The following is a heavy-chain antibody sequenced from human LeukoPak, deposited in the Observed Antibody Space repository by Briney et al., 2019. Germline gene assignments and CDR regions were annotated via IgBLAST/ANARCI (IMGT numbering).Heavy chain of an antibody. J-gene: IGHJ5*02. CDR3: ARDRGTNWFDP. D-gene: IGHD1-1*01. Sequence: PGGSLRLSCAASGFTFSDYYMSWIRQAPGKGLEWVSYISSRSSTIYYADSVKGRFTISRDNARNSLYLQMNSLRAEDTALCYCARDRGTNWFDPWGQGTLVTVSS. CDR2: ISSRSSTI. V-gene: IGHV3-11*01. CDR1: GFTFSDYY.